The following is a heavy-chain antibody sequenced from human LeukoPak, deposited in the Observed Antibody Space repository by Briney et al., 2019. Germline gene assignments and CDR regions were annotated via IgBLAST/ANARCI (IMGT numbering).Heavy chain of an antibody. V-gene: IGHV4-39*07. CDR3: AWSDRGYYYMDV. D-gene: IGHD3-22*01. CDR1: GGSISSSYYY. CDR2: TYFGGGT. J-gene: IGHJ6*03. Sequence: SETLSLTCTVSGGSISSSYYYWGWIRQPPGKGLEWIGSTYFGGGTYYNPSLKSRVTISVDTSKNQFSLRLTSVTAADTAVYYCAWSDRGYYYMDVWGKGTTVTVSS.